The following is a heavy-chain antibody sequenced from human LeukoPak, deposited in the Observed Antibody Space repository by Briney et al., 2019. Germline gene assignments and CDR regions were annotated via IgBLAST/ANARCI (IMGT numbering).Heavy chain of an antibody. Sequence: ASVKVSCKAFGGTFSSYSMNWVRQAPGKGLEWVSSNSSSSSYIYYADSVKGRFTISRDNAKNSLYLQMNSLRAEDTAVYYCARGGSKYLPFDYWGQGTLVTVSS. D-gene: IGHD4-11*01. CDR1: GGTFSSYS. V-gene: IGHV3-21*01. CDR2: NSSSSSYI. CDR3: ARGGSKYLPFDY. J-gene: IGHJ4*02.